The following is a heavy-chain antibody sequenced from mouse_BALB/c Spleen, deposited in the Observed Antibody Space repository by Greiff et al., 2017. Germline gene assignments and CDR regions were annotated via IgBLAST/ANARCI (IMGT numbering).Heavy chain of an antibody. D-gene: IGHD5-1*01. Sequence: VQLQQPGAELVKPGASVKMSCKASGYTFTSYWMHWVKQRPGQGLEWIGVIDPSDSYTSYNQKFKGKATLTVDTSSSTAYMQLSSLTSEDSAVYYCTRGGYLDYAMDYWGQGTSVTVSS. CDR3: TRGGYLDYAMDY. CDR1: GYTFTSYW. V-gene: IGHV1S127*01. CDR2: IDPSDSYT. J-gene: IGHJ4*01.